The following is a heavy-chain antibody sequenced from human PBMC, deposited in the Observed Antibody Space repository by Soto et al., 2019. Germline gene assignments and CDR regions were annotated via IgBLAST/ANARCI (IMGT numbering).Heavy chain of an antibody. CDR1: GFTFSDYY. J-gene: IGHJ4*01. Sequence: QVQLVESGGGLVKPGGSLRLSCAASGFTFSDYYMSWIRQASGKGLEWVSYISSSGSTIYYADSVRGRFTISRDNAKTSLYLQMNSLRAEDTAVYYCARDVGDSSSWYLGAGYFDFWGQGTLVTVSS. CDR2: ISSSGSTI. V-gene: IGHV3-11*01. D-gene: IGHD6-13*01. CDR3: ARDVGDSSSWYLGAGYFDF.